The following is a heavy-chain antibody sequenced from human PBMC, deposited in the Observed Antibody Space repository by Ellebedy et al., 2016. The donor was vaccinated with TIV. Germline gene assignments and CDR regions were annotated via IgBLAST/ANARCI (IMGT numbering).Heavy chain of an antibody. J-gene: IGHJ3*02. Sequence: AASVKVSCKASGGTFNTDAISWVRQAPGQGLEWMGGIIPITETANYAQKFQGRVTITADESTSTAYMELSSLRPEDTAVYYCARGVDSSWRCDMWGQGTMVTVSS. D-gene: IGHD6-13*01. CDR2: IIPITETA. CDR1: GGTFNTDA. CDR3: ARGVDSSWRCDM. V-gene: IGHV1-69*13.